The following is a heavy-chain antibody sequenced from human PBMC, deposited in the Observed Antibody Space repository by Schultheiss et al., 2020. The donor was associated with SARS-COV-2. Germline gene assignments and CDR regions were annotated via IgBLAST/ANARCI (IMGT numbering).Heavy chain of an antibody. Sequence: GGSLRLSCAASGFTFSSYSMNWVRQAPGKGLEWVSSISSSSSYIYYADSVKGRFTISRDNSKNTVYLQLNSLRDEDTAGYYCARAPGRQLWPLGDWGQGTLVTGSS. CDR3: ARAPGRQLWPLGD. CDR2: ISSSSSYI. CDR1: GFTFSSYS. D-gene: IGHD5-18*01. V-gene: IGHV3-21*01. J-gene: IGHJ4*02.